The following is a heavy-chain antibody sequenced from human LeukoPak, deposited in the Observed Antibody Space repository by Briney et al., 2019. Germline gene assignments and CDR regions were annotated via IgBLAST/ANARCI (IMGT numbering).Heavy chain of an antibody. V-gene: IGHV3-23*01. CDR2: ISGSGGST. CDR3: AKALYYDFWSGYHRDLDP. J-gene: IGHJ5*02. D-gene: IGHD3-3*01. CDR1: GFTFSSYA. Sequence: PGRSLRLSCAASGFTFSSYAMSWVRQAPGKGLEWVSAISGSGGSTYYADSVKGRFTISRDNSKNTLYLQMNSLRAEDTAVYYCAKALYYDFWSGYHRDLDPWGQGTLVTVSS.